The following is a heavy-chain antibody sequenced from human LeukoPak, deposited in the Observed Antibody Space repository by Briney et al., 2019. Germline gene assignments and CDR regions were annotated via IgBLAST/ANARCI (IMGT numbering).Heavy chain of an antibody. CDR2: IYYSGST. V-gene: IGHV4-39*01. J-gene: IGHJ4*02. CDR1: GGSISSSSYY. CDR3: ARQGDYRYPFDS. Sequence: PSETLSLTCTVSGGSISSSSYYWGWIRQPPGKGLEWIGSIYYSGSTNYNPSLKGRVTISVDTSKSQFSLKLTSVTAADTAVYYCARQGDYRYPFDSWGQGTLVTVSS. D-gene: IGHD3-16*02.